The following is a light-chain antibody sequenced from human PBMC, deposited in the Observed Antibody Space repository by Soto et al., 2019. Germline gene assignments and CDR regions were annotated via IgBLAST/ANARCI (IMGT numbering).Light chain of an antibody. Sequence: EIVLTQSPGTLSLSPGEKATLSCRASLSVSSNYLAWYHQKPGQAPRLLIYGASTRATGVPDRFSGSGSGTDFTLTISRLEPEDIAVYYCQQYGGTYTFGQGTKLEIK. J-gene: IGKJ2*01. CDR1: LSVSSNY. CDR2: GAS. V-gene: IGKV3-20*01. CDR3: QQYGGTYT.